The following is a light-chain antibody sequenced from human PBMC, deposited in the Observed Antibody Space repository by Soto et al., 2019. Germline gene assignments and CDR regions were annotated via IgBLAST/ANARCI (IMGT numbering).Light chain of an antibody. V-gene: IGKV1-39*01. Sequence: DVQMTQSPSSLSTSIGARVTITCRTSQSISKYLNWFQQKPGQAPRLLIYAVSNLQGGVPSRFSTSGSGTDFTLTISSLQPEDAATYYCQQSYSTPGTFGQGTKVEVK. CDR2: AVS. J-gene: IGKJ1*01. CDR3: QQSYSTPGT. CDR1: QSISKY.